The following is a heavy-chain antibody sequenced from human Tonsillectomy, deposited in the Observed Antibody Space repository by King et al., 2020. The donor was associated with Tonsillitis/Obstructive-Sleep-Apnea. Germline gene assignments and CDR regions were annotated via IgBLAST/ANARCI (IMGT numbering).Heavy chain of an antibody. CDR3: ARYQTRVAYYYYAMDV. CDR1: GFTFSSYG. J-gene: IGHJ6*02. V-gene: IGHV3-33*01. Sequence: VQLVESGGGVVQPGRSLRLSCATSGFTFSSYGMHWVRQAPGKGLEWVAVVWYDGSIKYYAHSVRGRFTIPRDNSKNTLYLQMDSLRAEDTVVYYCARYQTRVAYYYYAMDVWGPGTTVTVSS. CDR2: VWYDGSIK. D-gene: IGHD5-12*01.